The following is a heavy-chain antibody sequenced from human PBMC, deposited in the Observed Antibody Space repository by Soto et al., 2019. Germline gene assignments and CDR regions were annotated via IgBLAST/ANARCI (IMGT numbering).Heavy chain of an antibody. D-gene: IGHD2-2*02. V-gene: IGHV6-1*01. Sequence: SQTLSLTCAISGDSVSSNSAAWNWIRQSPSRGLEWLGRTYYRSKWYNDYAVSVKSRITINPDTSKNQFSLQLNSVTPEDTAVYYCARDSYCSSTSCYRWDYYGMDVWGQGTTGTVSS. CDR3: ARDSYCSSTSCYRWDYYGMDV. CDR1: GDSVSSNSAA. CDR2: TYYRSKWYN. J-gene: IGHJ6*02.